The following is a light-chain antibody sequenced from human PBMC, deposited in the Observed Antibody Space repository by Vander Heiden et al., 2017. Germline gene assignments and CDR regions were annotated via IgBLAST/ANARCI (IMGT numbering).Light chain of an antibody. Sequence: SYDLTQPPSVSVAPGQTARVPCGGKNIGVKSVHWYQQKPGQAPVLVVCDGCDRPSGIPERFSGSRSGHTATLTISRVEAGDEADYYCLIWDSSSDHQVFGTGTQVTVL. J-gene: IGLJ1*01. V-gene: IGLV3-21*02. CDR3: LIWDSSSDHQV. CDR1: NIGVKS. CDR2: DGC.